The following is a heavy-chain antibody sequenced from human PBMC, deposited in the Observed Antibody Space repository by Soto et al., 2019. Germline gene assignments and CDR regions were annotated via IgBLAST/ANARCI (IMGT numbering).Heavy chain of an antibody. CDR1: GFTFSSYG. CDR2: ISYDGSNK. J-gene: IGHJ4*02. Sequence: QVQLVESGGGVVQPGRSLRLSCAASGFTFSSYGMHWVRQAPGKGLEWVAVISYDGSNKYYADSVKGRFTISRDNSKNTLYLQMNSLRAEDTAVDYCAKGRGYSYGSDFDYWGQGTLVTVSS. D-gene: IGHD5-18*01. V-gene: IGHV3-30*18. CDR3: AKGRGYSYGSDFDY.